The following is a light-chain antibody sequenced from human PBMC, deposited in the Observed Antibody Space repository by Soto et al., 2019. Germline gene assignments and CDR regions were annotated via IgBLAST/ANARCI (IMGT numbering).Light chain of an antibody. J-gene: IGKJ4*01. Sequence: DIQLTQSPSFLSASVGDRVTITCRASQGISRYLAWYQQKPGKAPKLLIYAASTLQSGVPSRFSGSGSGTEFTLTISILQPEDFATYYCQQLNSYLPLTFGGGTKVEIK. CDR3: QQLNSYLPLT. CDR1: QGISRY. CDR2: AAS. V-gene: IGKV1-9*01.